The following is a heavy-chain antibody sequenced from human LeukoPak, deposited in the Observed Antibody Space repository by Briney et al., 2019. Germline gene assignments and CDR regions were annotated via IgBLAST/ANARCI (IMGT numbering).Heavy chain of an antibody. CDR2: IIPILGIA. Sequence: ASVKVSCKASGGTFSSYTISWVPQAPGQGLEWIGRIIPILGIANYAQKFQGRVTITADKSTSTAYMELSSLRSVDTSVYYCARDPGHCSSTSCPHYWGQGTLVTVSS. CDR1: GGTFSSYT. CDR3: ARDPGHCSSTSCPHY. J-gene: IGHJ4*02. V-gene: IGHV1-69*04. D-gene: IGHD2-2*01.